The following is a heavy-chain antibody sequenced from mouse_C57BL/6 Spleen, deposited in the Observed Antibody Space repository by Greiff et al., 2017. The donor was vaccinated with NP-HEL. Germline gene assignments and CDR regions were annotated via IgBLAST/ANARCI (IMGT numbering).Heavy chain of an antibody. J-gene: IGHJ3*01. V-gene: IGHV14-4*01. CDR2: IDPENGDT. D-gene: IGHD1-1*01. CDR3: TPYGSSPFAY. Sequence: EVQLQQSGAELVRPGASVKLSCTASGFNIKDDYMHWVKQRPEQGLEWIGWIDPENGDTEYASKFQGKATITADTSSNTAYLQLSSLTSDDTAVYYCTPYGSSPFAYWGRGTLVTVSA. CDR1: GFNIKDDY.